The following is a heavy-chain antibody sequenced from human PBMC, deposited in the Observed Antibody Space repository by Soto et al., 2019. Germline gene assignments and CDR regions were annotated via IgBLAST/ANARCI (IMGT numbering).Heavy chain of an antibody. CDR1: GYTFTSYY. CDR3: ARSSGTTVVLFDY. D-gene: IGHD4-17*01. Sequence: ASVKVSCTASGYTFTSYYMHWVRQAPGQGLEWMGIINPSGGSTSYAQKFQGRVTMTRDTSTSTVYMELSSLRSEDTAVYYCARSSGTTVVLFDYWGQGTLVTSPQ. J-gene: IGHJ4*02. CDR2: INPSGGST. V-gene: IGHV1-46*01.